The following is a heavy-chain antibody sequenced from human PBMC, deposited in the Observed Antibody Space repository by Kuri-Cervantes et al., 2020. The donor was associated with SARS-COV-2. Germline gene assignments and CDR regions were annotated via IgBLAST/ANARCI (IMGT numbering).Heavy chain of an antibody. D-gene: IGHD2-2*01. J-gene: IGHJ6*03. CDR3: AKDRVVSRYYYYYMDV. CDR2: ISGSGGST. CDR1: GFTVSSNY. V-gene: IGHV3-23*01. Sequence: GGSLRLSCAASGFTVSSNYMSWVRQAPGKGLEWVSAISGSGGSTYYADSVKGRFTISRDNSKNTLYLQMNSLRAEDTAVYYCAKDRVVSRYYYYYMDVWGKGTTVTVSS.